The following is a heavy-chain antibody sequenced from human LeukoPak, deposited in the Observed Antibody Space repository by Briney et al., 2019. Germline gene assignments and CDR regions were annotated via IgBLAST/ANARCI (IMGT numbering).Heavy chain of an antibody. CDR2: IYYSGST. J-gene: IGHJ6*02. Sequence: SETLSLTCTVSGGSISSYYWSWIRQPPGKGLEWIGYIYYSGSTNYNPSLKSRVTISVDTSKNQFSLKLSSVTAADTAVCYCASFKLYGMDVWGQGTTVTVSS. CDR3: ASFKLYGMDV. CDR1: GGSISSYY. V-gene: IGHV4-59*12. D-gene: IGHD1-1*01.